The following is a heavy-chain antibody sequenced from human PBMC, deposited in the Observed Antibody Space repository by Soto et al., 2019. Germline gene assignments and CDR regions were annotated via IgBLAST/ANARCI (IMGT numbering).Heavy chain of an antibody. D-gene: IGHD1-1*01. CDR3: ARHERRHYYYGMDV. J-gene: IGHJ6*02. Sequence: PXESVKISCKGSGYSFTSYWISWVRQIPGKGLEWMGRIDPSDSYTNYSPSFQGHVTISADKSISTAYLQWSSLKASDTAMYYCARHERRHYYYGMDVWGQGTTVTVSS. CDR1: GYSFTSYW. CDR2: IDPSDSYT. V-gene: IGHV5-10-1*01.